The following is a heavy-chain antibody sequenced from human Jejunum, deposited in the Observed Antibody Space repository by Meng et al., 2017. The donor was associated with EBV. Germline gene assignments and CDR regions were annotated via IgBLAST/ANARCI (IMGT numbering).Heavy chain of an antibody. CDR3: ARDRSNSDY. D-gene: IGHD5-24*01. CDR1: GYDFINSG. Sequence: VPLVQSGAEVKKPGASVKVSFNASGYDFINSGISWVRQAPGQGLEWMGWISVYRGNTNYAQRFQDRVTLTTNTSTSTVYMELRSLTSDDTAVYYCARDRSNSDYWGQGTLVTVSS. CDR2: ISVYRGNT. V-gene: IGHV1-18*01. J-gene: IGHJ4*02.